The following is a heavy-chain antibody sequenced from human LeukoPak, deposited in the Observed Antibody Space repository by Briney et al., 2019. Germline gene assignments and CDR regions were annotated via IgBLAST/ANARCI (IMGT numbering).Heavy chain of an antibody. CDR3: ARAGVRYFDSSGLYAFDF. CDR2: IYYSGST. J-gene: IGHJ3*01. Sequence: SETLSLTCAVSGGSISSTSYYWAWIRQPPGKGLEWIGTIYYSGSTYHNPSLKSRVTMSVDTSRNQFSLKLSSVDAADTAVYYCARAGVRYFDSSGLYAFDFWGQGTTVTVSS. V-gene: IGHV4-39*01. D-gene: IGHD3-22*01. CDR1: GGSISSTSYY.